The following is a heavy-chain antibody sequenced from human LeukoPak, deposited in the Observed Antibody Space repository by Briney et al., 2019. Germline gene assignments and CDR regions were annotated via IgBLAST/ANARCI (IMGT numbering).Heavy chain of an antibody. Sequence: PGGSLRLSCAASGFTFSSYGMHWVRQAPGKGLEWVAVISYDGSNKYYADSVKGRFTISRDNSKNTLYLQMNSLRAEDTAVYYCARRPIAARAFDYWGQGTLVTASS. CDR1: GFTFSSYG. V-gene: IGHV3-30*03. J-gene: IGHJ4*02. D-gene: IGHD6-6*01. CDR2: ISYDGSNK. CDR3: ARRPIAARAFDY.